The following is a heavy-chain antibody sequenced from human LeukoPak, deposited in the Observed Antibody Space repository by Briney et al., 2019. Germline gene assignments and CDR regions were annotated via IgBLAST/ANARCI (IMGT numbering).Heavy chain of an antibody. V-gene: IGHV3-23*01. CDR3: AKMVRGYSLSEGIDY. Sequence: PGGSLRLSCAASGFTFSSYAMSWVRQAPGKGLEWVSGMSGSGGSTYYADSVKGRFTISRDNSKNTLYLQMNSLRAEDTAVYYCAKMVRGYSLSEGIDYWGQGTLVTVSS. CDR2: MSGSGGST. J-gene: IGHJ4*02. CDR1: GFTFSSYA. D-gene: IGHD5-18*01.